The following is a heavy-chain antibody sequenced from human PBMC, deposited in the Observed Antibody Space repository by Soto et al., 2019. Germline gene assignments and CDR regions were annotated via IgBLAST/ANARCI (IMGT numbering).Heavy chain of an antibody. Sequence: EVQLVESGGGLVQPGGSLRLSCAASGFTFSRYWMSWVRQAPGKGLEWVANIKQDGSEKYYVDSVKGRYTISRDNAENSLYLQMNSLRAEDTAVYYCARDPVGATNLDYWGQGTLVTVSS. J-gene: IGHJ4*02. D-gene: IGHD1-26*01. CDR1: GFTFSRYW. V-gene: IGHV3-7*03. CDR3: ARDPVGATNLDY. CDR2: IKQDGSEK.